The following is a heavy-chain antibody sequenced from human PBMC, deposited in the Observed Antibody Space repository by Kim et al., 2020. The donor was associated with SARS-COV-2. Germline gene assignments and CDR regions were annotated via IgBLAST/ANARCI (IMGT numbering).Heavy chain of an antibody. J-gene: IGHJ5*01. V-gene: IGHV3-7*01. CDR3: ARGSRWLMDA. Sequence: GGSLRLSCAASGFTFRDFWMNWVRQGPGKGPEWVAIIKQDGSLQHYVDSVEGRFTISRDNDNNSLYLQMNSLRAEATGVYYCARGSRWLMDAWGHGTLVT. CDR1: GFTFRDFW. D-gene: IGHD6-19*01. CDR2: IKQDGSLQ.